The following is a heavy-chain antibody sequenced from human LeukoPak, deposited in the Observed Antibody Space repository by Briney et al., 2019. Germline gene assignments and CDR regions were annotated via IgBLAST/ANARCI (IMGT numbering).Heavy chain of an antibody. CDR2: IYYSGST. CDR3: AGTDSRGYYFNS. CDR1: GGSFSGYY. D-gene: IGHD3-22*01. Sequence: PSETLSLTCAVYGGSFSGYYWSWIRQPPGKGLEWIGYIYYSGSTYYNPSLKSRVTISVDTSKNQFSLKLSSVTAADTAVYYCAGTDSRGYYFNSWGQGTLVTVSS. V-gene: IGHV4-30-4*01. J-gene: IGHJ4*02.